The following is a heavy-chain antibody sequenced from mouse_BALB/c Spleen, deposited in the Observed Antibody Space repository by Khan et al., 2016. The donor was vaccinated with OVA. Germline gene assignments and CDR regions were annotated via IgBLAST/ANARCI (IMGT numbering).Heavy chain of an antibody. D-gene: IGHD2-3*01. CDR2: ISYSGST. V-gene: IGHV3-2*02. Sequence: EVQLVETGPGLVKPSQSLSLTCTVTGYSITSDYAWNWIRQFPGNKLEWMGYISYSGSTNHNPSLKSRISITPNTSKNQFFLQLNSVTTEDTATYYCARDGSRYNYAMDYWGQGTSVTVSS. CDR1: GYSITSDYA. J-gene: IGHJ4*01. CDR3: ARDGSRYNYAMDY.